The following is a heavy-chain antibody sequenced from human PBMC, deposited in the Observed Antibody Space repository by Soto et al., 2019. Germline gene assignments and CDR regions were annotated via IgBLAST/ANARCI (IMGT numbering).Heavy chain of an antibody. Sequence: EVQLVESGGGLVQPGGSLRLSCAASGFTFSSYDMHWVRQATGKGLEWVSAIGTAGDTYYPGSVKGRFTISRENAKNSLYLQMNSLRAEDTAVYYCAREGKRGWLSKYWYFDLWGRGTLVTVSS. CDR1: GFTFSSYD. CDR3: AREGKRGWLSKYWYFDL. J-gene: IGHJ2*01. V-gene: IGHV3-13*01. CDR2: IGTAGDT. D-gene: IGHD2-21*01.